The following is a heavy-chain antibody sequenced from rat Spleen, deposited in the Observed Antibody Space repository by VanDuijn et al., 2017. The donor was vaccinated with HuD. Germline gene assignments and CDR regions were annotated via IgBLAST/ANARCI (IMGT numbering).Heavy chain of an antibody. D-gene: IGHD1-2*01. J-gene: IGHJ3*01. CDR1: GFTFSSNW. CDR3: TTRPYYSSLNWFPY. V-gene: IGHV5-29*01. CDR2: ISYDGDTT. Sequence: EVQLVESGGGLVQPGSPLKLSCAASGFTFSSNWLNWIRLAPGKGLEWVATISYDGDTTSYRGSVKGRFTISRDNAKSTLYQQMDSLRSEDTATYYCTTRPYYSSLNWFPYWGQGTLVTVSS.